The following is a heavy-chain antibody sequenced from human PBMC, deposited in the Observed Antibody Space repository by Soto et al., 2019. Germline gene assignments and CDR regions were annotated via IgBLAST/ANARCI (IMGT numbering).Heavy chain of an antibody. CDR2: IIPILGIA. J-gene: IGHJ3*02. CDR1: GGTFSSYA. D-gene: IGHD3-9*01. Sequence: SVKVSCKASGGTFSSYAISLVRQAPGQGLEWMGRIIPILGIANYAQKFQGRVTITADKSTSTAYMELSSLRSEDTAVYYCASKARANYDILTGYYLWPFDIWGQGTMVTVSS. CDR3: ASKARANYDILTGYYLWPFDI. V-gene: IGHV1-69*04.